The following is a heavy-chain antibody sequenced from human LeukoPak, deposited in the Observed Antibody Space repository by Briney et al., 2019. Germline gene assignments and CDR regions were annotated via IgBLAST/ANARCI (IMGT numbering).Heavy chain of an antibody. CDR3: ARGGYSSSLDY. J-gene: IGHJ4*02. D-gene: IGHD6-13*01. V-gene: IGHV1-18*01. CDR2: ISAYNGNT. Sequence: ASVKVSCKASGYTFTSYGISWVRQAPGQGLEWMGWISAYNGNTNYAQKFQGRVTMTRNTSISTAYMELSSLRSEDTAVYYCARGGYSSSLDYWGQGTLVTVSS. CDR1: GYTFTSYG.